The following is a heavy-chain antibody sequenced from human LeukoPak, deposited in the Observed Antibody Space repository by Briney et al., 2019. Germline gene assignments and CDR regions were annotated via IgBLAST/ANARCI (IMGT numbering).Heavy chain of an antibody. V-gene: IGHV3-21*01. CDR3: ARDSRGSGTQRLFGY. D-gene: IGHD3-10*01. J-gene: IGHJ4*02. CDR1: GFTFSSYS. CDR2: ISSSSSYI. Sequence: GGSLRLSCAASGFTFSSYSMNWVRQAPGKGLEWVSSISSSSSYIYYADSVKGRFTISRDNAKNSLYLQMNSLRAEDTAVYYCARDSRGSGTQRLFGYWGQGTLVTVSS.